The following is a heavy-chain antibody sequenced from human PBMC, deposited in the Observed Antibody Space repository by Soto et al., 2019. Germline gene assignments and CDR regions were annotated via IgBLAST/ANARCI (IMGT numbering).Heavy chain of an antibody. Sequence: ASETLSLTCTVSGGSISSGGYYWSWIRQHPGKGLEWIGYIYYSGSTYYNPSLKSRVTISVDTSKNQFSLKLSSVTAADTAVYYCARDPISSAEYSSSSAGAFDIWGQGTMVTVSS. D-gene: IGHD6-6*01. CDR1: GGSISSGGYY. CDR2: IYYSGST. CDR3: ARDPISSAEYSSSSAGAFDI. V-gene: IGHV4-31*03. J-gene: IGHJ3*02.